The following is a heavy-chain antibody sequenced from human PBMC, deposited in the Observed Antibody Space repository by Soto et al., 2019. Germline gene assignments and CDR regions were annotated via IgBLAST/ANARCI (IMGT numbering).Heavy chain of an antibody. CDR1: GFTIGAYG. Sequence: EVQLVESGGGLVQPGDSLRLSCAASGFTIGAYGLHWVRQAPGKALEYISAISSYGGNIYYANSVKGRFTISRDNSKNTMYLQMGSLRAEDMGVYYCARDVGSWNYYKGVYYYYYMDVWGKGTTVTVSS. V-gene: IGHV3-64*01. CDR3: ARDVGSWNYYKGVYYYYYMDV. D-gene: IGHD3-10*01. CDR2: ISSYGGNI. J-gene: IGHJ6*03.